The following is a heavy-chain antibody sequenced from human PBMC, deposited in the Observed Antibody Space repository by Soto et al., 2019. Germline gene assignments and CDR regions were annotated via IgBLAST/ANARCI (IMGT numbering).Heavy chain of an antibody. Sequence: VKVSCNASGYTFTSYDINWVRQATGQGLEWMGWMNPNSGNTGYAQKFQGRVTMTRNTSISTAYMELSSLRSEDTAVYYCARGRASSRWYSLVHRANWFDPWGQGTLVTVSS. CDR1: GYTFTSYD. J-gene: IGHJ5*02. CDR3: ARGRASSRWYSLVHRANWFDP. V-gene: IGHV1-8*01. D-gene: IGHD6-13*01. CDR2: MNPNSGNT.